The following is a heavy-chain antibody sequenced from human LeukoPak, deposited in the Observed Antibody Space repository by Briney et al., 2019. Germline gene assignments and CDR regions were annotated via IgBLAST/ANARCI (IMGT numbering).Heavy chain of an antibody. CDR2: IGSSGAIR. Sequence: PGGSLRLSCAVSGFPFSVYEMNWARQAPGKGLEWVSNIGSSGAIRHYADSVKGRFSISRDNAENSLFLQMNSLRVEDTGIYYCALLAVASDFDYWGQGALVTVSS. J-gene: IGHJ4*02. CDR1: GFPFSVYE. D-gene: IGHD6-19*01. CDR3: ALLAVASDFDY. V-gene: IGHV3-48*03.